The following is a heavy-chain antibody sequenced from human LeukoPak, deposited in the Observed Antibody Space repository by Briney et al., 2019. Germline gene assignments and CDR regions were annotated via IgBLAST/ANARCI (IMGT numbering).Heavy chain of an antibody. CDR2: ISGSGGST. V-gene: IGHV3-23*01. CDR3: ARGRYSGTTYYFDY. J-gene: IGHJ4*02. CDR1: GFTFSSYA. Sequence: GGSLRLSCAASGFTFSSYAMSWVRQAPGKGLEWVSAISGSGGSTYYADSVKGRFTISRDNAKNTLYLQMNSLRAEDTAMYYCARGRYSGTTYYFDYWGQGTLVTVSS. D-gene: IGHD5-12*01.